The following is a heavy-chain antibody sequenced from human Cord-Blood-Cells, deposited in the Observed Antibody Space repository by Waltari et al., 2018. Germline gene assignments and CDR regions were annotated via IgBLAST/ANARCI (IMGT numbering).Heavy chain of an antibody. D-gene: IGHD3-22*01. Sequence: QVTLKESGPVLVKPTETLTLTCTVSGFSLSNARMGVSWLRQPPGKALEWLAHIFSNDEKFYSTSLKSRLTISKDTSKSQVVLTMTNMDPVDTATYYCARIKYDSSGYYIDYWGQGTLVTVSS. CDR2: IFSNDEK. CDR1: GFSLSNARMG. V-gene: IGHV2-26*01. J-gene: IGHJ4*02. CDR3: ARIKYDSSGYYIDY.